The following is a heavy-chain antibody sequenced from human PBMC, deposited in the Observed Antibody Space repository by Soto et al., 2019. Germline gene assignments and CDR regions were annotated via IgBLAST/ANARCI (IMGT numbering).Heavy chain of an antibody. CDR2: ISGSGGST. J-gene: IGHJ6*02. V-gene: IGHV3-23*01. Sequence: PGGSLRLSCAASGFTFSSYAMSWVRQAPGKGLEWVSAISGSGGSTYYADSVKGRFTISRDNSKNTLYLQMNSLRAEDTAVYYCAKAGPTDYYYYYGMDVWGQGTTVTVSS. CDR3: AKAGPTDYYYYYGMDV. CDR1: GFTFSSYA. D-gene: IGHD1-1*01.